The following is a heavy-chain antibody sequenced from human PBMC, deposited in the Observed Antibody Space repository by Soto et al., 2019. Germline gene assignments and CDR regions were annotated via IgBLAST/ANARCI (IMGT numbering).Heavy chain of an antibody. CDR3: ARDLRGWPDY. V-gene: IGHV1-3*01. Sequence: DPVKVSCKASGYTFTSYAMHWVRQAPGQRIEWMGWINAGNGNRKYSQKFQGRVTITRDTSASTAYMEMSSLRSEDTAVYYCARDLRGWPDYCRQRTLVTVSA. D-gene: IGHD5-12*01. CDR1: GYTFTSYA. J-gene: IGHJ4*02. CDR2: INAGNGNR.